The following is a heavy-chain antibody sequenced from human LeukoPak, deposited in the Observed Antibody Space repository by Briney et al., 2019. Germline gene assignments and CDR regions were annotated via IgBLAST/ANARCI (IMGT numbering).Heavy chain of an antibody. Sequence: GGSLRLSFAASGFTFITYAMHWVRQTPGKGLEYVSAISTNGGGAYYANSVKGRFTISRDNSKNTLYLQMGSLRAEDMAVYYCARYCSGVSCYSGYDYWGQGTLVTVSS. CDR3: ARYCSGVSCYSGYDY. D-gene: IGHD2-15*01. V-gene: IGHV3-64*01. CDR2: ISTNGGGA. CDR1: GFTFITYA. J-gene: IGHJ4*02.